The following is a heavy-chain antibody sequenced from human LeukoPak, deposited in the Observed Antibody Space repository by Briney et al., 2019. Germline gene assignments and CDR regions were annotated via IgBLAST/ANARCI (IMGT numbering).Heavy chain of an antibody. J-gene: IGHJ4*02. CDR1: GFTFSSYV. Sequence: PGGSLRLSCAASGFTFSSYVMHWVRQAPGKGLEWVAIISYDGSNEYYADSVKGRFTISRDNSKNTLYLQMNSLRAADTAVYYCAKDGKYSYGYFDYWGQGTLVTVSS. D-gene: IGHD5-18*01. CDR3: AKDGKYSYGYFDY. CDR2: ISYDGSNE. V-gene: IGHV3-30*04.